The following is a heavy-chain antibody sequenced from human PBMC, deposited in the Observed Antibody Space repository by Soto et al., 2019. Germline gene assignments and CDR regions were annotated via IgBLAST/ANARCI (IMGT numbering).Heavy chain of an antibody. J-gene: IGHJ4*02. CDR3: ATIPGIPGTSYFDY. Sequence: QVQLQESGPGLVKPSETLSLTCTVSGGSFSSGSYYWSWIRQPPGKGLEWIGYIYYSGSTNYNPSLQSRVTISVDTSKHQFALKLSSVTAADTAVYYCATIPGIPGTSYFDYWGQGTLVTVSS. CDR1: GGSFSSGSYY. D-gene: IGHD1-7*01. CDR2: IYYSGST. V-gene: IGHV4-61*01.